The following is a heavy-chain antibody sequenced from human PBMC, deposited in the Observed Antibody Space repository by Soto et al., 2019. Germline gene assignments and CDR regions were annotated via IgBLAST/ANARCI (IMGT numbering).Heavy chain of an antibody. Sequence: ASVKVSCKASGYTFTNYGISWVRQAPGQGLEWMGWISAYNGNTNYAQKLQGRVTMTTDTSTSTAYMELRSLRSDDTAVYYCAREDPYCGGDCYSAASASTTWYGMDVWGQGTTVTVSS. D-gene: IGHD2-21*02. CDR3: AREDPYCGGDCYSAASASTTWYGMDV. CDR1: GYTFTNYG. CDR2: ISAYNGNT. J-gene: IGHJ6*02. V-gene: IGHV1-18*01.